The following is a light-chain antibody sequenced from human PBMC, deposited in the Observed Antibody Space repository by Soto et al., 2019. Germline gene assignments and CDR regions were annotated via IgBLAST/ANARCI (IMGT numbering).Light chain of an antibody. J-gene: IGKJ3*01. V-gene: IGKV3-20*01. CDR1: QSVRSNY. CDR2: GAS. CDR3: HQYGSSPDT. Sequence: EIVLTQSPGPLSLSPGERATLSCKSSQSVRSNYLAWYQQTLGQAPRLLIFGASIRATGIPDRFRGSGSGTDCTLTISRLEPEDVAVYFCHQYGSSPDTFGPGTKVDI.